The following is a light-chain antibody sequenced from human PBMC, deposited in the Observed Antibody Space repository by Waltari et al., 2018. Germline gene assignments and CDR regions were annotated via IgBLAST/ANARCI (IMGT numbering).Light chain of an antibody. CDR2: GAS. CDR1: RPIGNF. V-gene: IGKV1-39*01. CDR3: QQSSSTPTT. J-gene: IGKJ1*01. Sequence: DIQMTQSPSSLSASVGDRVTITCRASRPIGNFLIWHQQKPGKAPKHLIYGASTLPSGVPSRFSGSGSGTDFTLTINGLQPEDFATYYCQQSSSTPTTFGQGTKVEIK.